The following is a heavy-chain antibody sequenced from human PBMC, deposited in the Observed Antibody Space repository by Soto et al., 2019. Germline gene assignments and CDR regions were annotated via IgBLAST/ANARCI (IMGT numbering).Heavy chain of an antibody. CDR3: ARVVGYCSGGTCYSGRFDP. CDR1: GGSISSYY. CDR2: IYYSGST. Sequence: WETLSLTCTVSGGSISSYYWSWIRQPPGKGLQWIGYIYYSGSTNYNPSLKSRVTTSVDTSKNQFSLKLRSVTAADTAVYYCARVVGYCSGGTCYSGRFDPWGQGTLVTVSS. V-gene: IGHV4-59*01. D-gene: IGHD2-15*01. J-gene: IGHJ5*02.